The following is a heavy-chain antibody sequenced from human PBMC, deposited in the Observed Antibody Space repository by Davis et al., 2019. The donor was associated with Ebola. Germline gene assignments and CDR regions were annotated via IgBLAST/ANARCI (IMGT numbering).Heavy chain of an antibody. V-gene: IGHV1-3*01. J-gene: IGHJ6*02. CDR1: GYTFTSYA. Sequence: AASVKVSCKASGYTFTSYAMHWVRQAPGQRLEWMGWINAGNGNTKYSQKFQGRVTITRDTSASTAYMELSSLRSEDTAVYYCARGLHLGELSLDYYYYGMDVWGQGTTVTVSS. CDR2: INAGNGNT. CDR3: ARGLHLGELSLDYYYYGMDV. D-gene: IGHD3-16*02.